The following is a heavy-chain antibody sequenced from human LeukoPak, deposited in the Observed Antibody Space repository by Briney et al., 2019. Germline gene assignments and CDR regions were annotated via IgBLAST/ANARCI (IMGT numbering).Heavy chain of an antibody. Sequence: GGSLRLSCAASGFTFSSYWMSWVRQAPGKGLEWVANIKQDGSEKYYVDSVKGRFTISRDNAKNSLYLQMNSLRAEDTAVYYCARDLGGSSWYNYYYYMDVWGKGTTVTASS. V-gene: IGHV3-7*01. J-gene: IGHJ6*03. CDR2: IKQDGSEK. D-gene: IGHD6-13*01. CDR3: ARDLGGSSWYNYYYYMDV. CDR1: GFTFSSYW.